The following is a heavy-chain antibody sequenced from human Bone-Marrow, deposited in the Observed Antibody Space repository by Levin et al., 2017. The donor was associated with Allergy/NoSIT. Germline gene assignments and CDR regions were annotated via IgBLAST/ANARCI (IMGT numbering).Heavy chain of an antibody. CDR1: GFTFSTYA. V-gene: IGHV3-48*01. D-gene: IGHD3-22*01. CDR3: ARDLRASRDYYLADAFDC. CDR2: INGRGSNI. J-gene: IGHJ3*01. Sequence: GESLKISCAASGFTFSTYAMNWVRQAPGKGLEWISYINGRGSNIYFADSVKGRFTISRDNAKNSLSLQMTSLRGEDTAVYYCARDLRASRDYYLADAFDCWGHGTMVTVSS.